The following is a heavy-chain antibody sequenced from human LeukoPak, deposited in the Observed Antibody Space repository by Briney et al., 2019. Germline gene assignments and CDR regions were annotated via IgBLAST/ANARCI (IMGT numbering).Heavy chain of an antibody. J-gene: IGHJ4*02. CDR1: GFTFSSYS. V-gene: IGHV3-21*01. CDR3: AREPIVVVVAATLGHS. D-gene: IGHD2-15*01. Sequence: PGGSLRLSCAASGFTFSSYSMNWVRQAPGKGLEWVSSISSSSYIYYADSVKGRFTISRDNAKNSLYLQINSLRAEDTAVYYCAREPIVVVVAATLGHSWGQGTLVTVSS. CDR2: ISSSSYI.